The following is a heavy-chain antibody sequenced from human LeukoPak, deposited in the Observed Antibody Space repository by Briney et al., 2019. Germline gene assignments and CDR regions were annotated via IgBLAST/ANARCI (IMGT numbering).Heavy chain of an antibody. D-gene: IGHD3-22*01. CDR3: ARDRYYYDSSGYYYMDV. CDR1: GGSISSYY. J-gene: IGHJ6*03. V-gene: IGHV4-59*01. Sequence: SETLSLTCTVSGGSISSYYWSWIRQPPGKGLEWIGYIYYSGTTNYNPSLKSRVTISVDTSKNQFSLKLSSVTAADTAVYYCARDRYYYDSSGYYYMDVWGKGTTVTISS. CDR2: IYYSGTT.